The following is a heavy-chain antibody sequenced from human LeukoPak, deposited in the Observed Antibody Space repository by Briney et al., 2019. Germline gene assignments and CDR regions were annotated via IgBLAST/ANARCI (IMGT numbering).Heavy chain of an antibody. D-gene: IGHD3-22*01. CDR2: INPNSGGT. CDR3: ARVGYMNYDSSGSIGY. Sequence: ASVRVSCKASGYTFTGYYMHWVRQAPGQGLEWMGWINPNSGGTNYAQKFQGRVTMTRDTSISTAYMELSRLRSDDTAVYYCARVGYMNYDSSGSIGYWGQGTLVTVSS. V-gene: IGHV1-2*02. CDR1: GYTFTGYY. J-gene: IGHJ4*02.